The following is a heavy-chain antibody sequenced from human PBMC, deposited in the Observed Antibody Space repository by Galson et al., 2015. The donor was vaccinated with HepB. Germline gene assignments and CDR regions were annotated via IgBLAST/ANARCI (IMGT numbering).Heavy chain of an antibody. V-gene: IGHV4-61*01. CDR3: ARDGSGSSLHFQH. CDR2: IYYSGST. Sequence: ATLSLTCTVSGGSVSSGSYYWSRIRQPPGKGLEWIGTIYYSGSTNYNPPLKSRFTITVYTSKNQFSLKLSTVTAADTAVYYGARDGSGSSLHFQHWGQGTLVTVSS. D-gene: IGHD1-26*01. J-gene: IGHJ1*01. CDR1: GGSVSSGSYY.